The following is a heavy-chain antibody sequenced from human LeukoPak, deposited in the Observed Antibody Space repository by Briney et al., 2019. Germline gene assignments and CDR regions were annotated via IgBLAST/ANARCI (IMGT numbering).Heavy chain of an antibody. CDR3: ARDRTSGYNWFDP. CDR2: INPNSGDT. CDR1: GYTFTGYY. D-gene: IGHD3-22*01. J-gene: IGHJ5*02. Sequence: ASVKVSCKASGYTFTGYYMHWVRQGPGQGLEWMGWINPNSGDTNYAQKFQGRVTMTRDTSISTAYMELSRLTSDDTAMYYCARDRTSGYNWFDPWGQGTLVTVSS. V-gene: IGHV1-2*02.